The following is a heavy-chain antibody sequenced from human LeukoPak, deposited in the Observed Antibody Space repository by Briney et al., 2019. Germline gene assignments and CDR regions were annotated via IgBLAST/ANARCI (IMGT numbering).Heavy chain of an antibody. CDR3: AKSSQWRELLNLFDY. Sequence: PGGSLRLSCAASGFTFSSYGMHWVRQAPGKGLEWVAFIRYDGSNKYYADSVKGRFTISRDNSKNTLYLQMNSLRAEDTAVYYCAKSSQWRELLNLFDYWGQGTLVTVSS. CDR2: IRYDGSNK. CDR1: GFTFSSYG. D-gene: IGHD1-26*01. J-gene: IGHJ4*02. V-gene: IGHV3-30*02.